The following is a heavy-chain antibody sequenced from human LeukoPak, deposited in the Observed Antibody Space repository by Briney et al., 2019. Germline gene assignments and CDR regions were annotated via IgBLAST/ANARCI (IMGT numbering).Heavy chain of an antibody. CDR3: ARETPHCSSTSCYRLYYFDY. J-gene: IGHJ4*02. D-gene: IGHD2-2*01. CDR1: GGSISSGDYY. Sequence: SETLSLTCTVSGGSISSGDYYWSWIRQPPGKGLEWIGYIYYSGSTYYNPSLKSRVTISVDTSKNQFSLKLSSVTAADTAVYYCARETPHCSSTSCYRLYYFDYWGQGTLVTVSS. CDR2: IYYSGST. V-gene: IGHV4-30-4*08.